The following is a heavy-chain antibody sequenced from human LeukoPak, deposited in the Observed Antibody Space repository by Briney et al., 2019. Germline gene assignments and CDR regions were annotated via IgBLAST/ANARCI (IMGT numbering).Heavy chain of an antibody. D-gene: IGHD2-2*01. V-gene: IGHV3-21*01. J-gene: IGHJ4*02. CDR2: ISSSSSYI. CDR3: ARVSCSSTSCYAGYFDY. CDR1: GFTFSSYS. Sequence: GGSLRLSCAASGFTFSSYSMNWVRQAPGKGPEWVSSISSSSSYIYYADSVKGRFTISRDNAKNSLYLQMNSLRAEDTAVYYCARVSCSSTSCYAGYFDYWGQGTLVTVSS.